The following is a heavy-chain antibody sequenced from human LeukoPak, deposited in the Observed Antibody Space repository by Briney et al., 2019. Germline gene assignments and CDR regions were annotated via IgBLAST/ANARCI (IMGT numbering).Heavy chain of an antibody. CDR3: ARGGTAAGHRDYFDY. Sequence: GGSLRLSCAASGFTFSSYSMNWVRQAPGKGLEWVSYISSSSSTIYYADSVRGRFTISRDNVKNSLYLQMNSLSAEDTAVYYCARGGTAAGHRDYFDYWGQGTLVTVSS. D-gene: IGHD6-13*01. CDR1: GFTFSSYS. J-gene: IGHJ4*02. CDR2: ISSSSSTI. V-gene: IGHV3-48*01.